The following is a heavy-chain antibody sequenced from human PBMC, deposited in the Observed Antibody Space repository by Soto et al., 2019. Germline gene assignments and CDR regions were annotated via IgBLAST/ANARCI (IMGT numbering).Heavy chain of an antibody. V-gene: IGHV3-23*01. J-gene: IGHJ4*02. CDR2: ISGSGGST. CDR3: ARSRRDYGDYDY. CDR1: GFTFSSYA. Sequence: EVQLLESGGGLVQPGGSLRLSCAASGFTFSSYAMSWVRQAPGKGLEWVSAISGSGGSTYYADSVKGRFTISRDNSKNTLYLQMNSLRAEDTAVYYCARSRRDYGDYDYWGQGTLVTVSS. D-gene: IGHD4-17*01.